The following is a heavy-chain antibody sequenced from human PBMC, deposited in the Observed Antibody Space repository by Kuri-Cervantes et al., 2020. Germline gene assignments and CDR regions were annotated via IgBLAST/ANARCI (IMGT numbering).Heavy chain of an antibody. V-gene: IGHV4-38-2*01. CDR2: IYHSGST. Sequence: SETLSLTCAVSGYSISSGYYWGWIRQPPGKGLEWIGSIYHSGSTYYNPSLKSRVTISVDTSKNQFSLKLSSVTAADTAVYYCARGFPSRGYSYGSHYYYYYYMDVWGKGTTVTVSS. CDR1: GYSISSGYY. J-gene: IGHJ6*03. CDR3: ARGFPSRGYSYGSHYYYYYYMDV. D-gene: IGHD5-18*01.